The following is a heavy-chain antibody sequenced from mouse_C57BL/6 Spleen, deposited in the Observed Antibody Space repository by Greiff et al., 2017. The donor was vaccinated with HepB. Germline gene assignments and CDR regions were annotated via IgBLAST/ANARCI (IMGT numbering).Heavy chain of an antibody. CDR2: IDPSDSYT. CDR3: ARKGGDY. V-gene: IGHV1-50*01. J-gene: IGHJ2*01. CDR1: GYTFTSYW. Sequence: VQLQQSGAELVKPGASVKLSCKASGYTFTSYWMQWVKQRPGQGLEWIGEIDPSDSYTNYNQKFKGKATLTVDTSSSTAYMQLSSLTSEDSAVYYCARKGGDYWGQGTTLTVSS.